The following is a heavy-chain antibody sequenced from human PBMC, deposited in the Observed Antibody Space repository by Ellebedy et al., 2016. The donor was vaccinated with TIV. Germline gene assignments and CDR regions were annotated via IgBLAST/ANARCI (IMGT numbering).Heavy chain of an antibody. V-gene: IGHV3-30*04. D-gene: IGHD5-12*01. CDR2: VSSEGSTK. CDR3: ARQSNAYDYYFDY. CDR1: GFTFSTSV. Sequence: PGGSLRLSCAASGFTFSTSVMHWVRQAPGTGLEWVAVVSSEGSTKHYSDFVKGRFTISRDNSKNTLYLQMNSLGAEDTAVYYCARQSNAYDYYFDYWGQGTLVTVSS. J-gene: IGHJ4*02.